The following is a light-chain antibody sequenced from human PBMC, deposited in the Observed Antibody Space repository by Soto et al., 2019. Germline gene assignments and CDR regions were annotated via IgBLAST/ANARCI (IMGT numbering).Light chain of an antibody. V-gene: IGKV3D-20*02. CDR2: GAS. Sequence: DIVMTQSPYSLAVFLGERATINCNSSQSVSTSYLAWYQQKPGKAPRLLIYGASSRATGIPDRFSGSGSGKDFTLNISSLEPEDFAVYYCQQRNNWPPGITFGQGTRLEIK. CDR1: QSVSTSY. CDR3: QQRNNWPPGIT. J-gene: IGKJ5*01.